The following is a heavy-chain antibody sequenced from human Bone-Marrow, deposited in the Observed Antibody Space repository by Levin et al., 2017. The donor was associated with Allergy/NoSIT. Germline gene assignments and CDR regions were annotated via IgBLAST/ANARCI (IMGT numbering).Heavy chain of an antibody. CDR3: AKGRRIHAFDI. CDR1: GFTFDDYA. Sequence: GGSLRLSCAASGFTFDDYAMHWVRQAPGKGLEWVSGISWNSGSIGYADSVKGRFTISRDNAKNSLYLQMNSLRAEDTALYYCAKGRRIHAFDIWGQGTMVTVSS. J-gene: IGHJ3*02. V-gene: IGHV3-9*01. D-gene: IGHD2-21*01. CDR2: ISWNSGSI.